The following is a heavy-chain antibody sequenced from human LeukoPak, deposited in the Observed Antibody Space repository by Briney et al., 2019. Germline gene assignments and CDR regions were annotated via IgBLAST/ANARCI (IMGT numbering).Heavy chain of an antibody. V-gene: IGHV3-21*01. J-gene: IGHJ6*03. CDR1: GFTFSSYS. CDR3: ARWSPDIVVVPAATTSYYYYYMDV. CDR2: ISSSSSYI. D-gene: IGHD2-2*01. Sequence: GGSLRLSCAASGFTFSSYSMNWVRQAPGKGLEWVSSISSSSSYIYYADSVKGRFTISRDNAKNSLYLQMNSLRAEDTAVYYCARWSPDIVVVPAATTSYYYYYMDVWGKGTTVTVSS.